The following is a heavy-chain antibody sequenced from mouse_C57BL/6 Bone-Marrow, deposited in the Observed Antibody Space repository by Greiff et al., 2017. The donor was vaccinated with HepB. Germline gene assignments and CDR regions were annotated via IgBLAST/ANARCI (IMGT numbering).Heavy chain of an antibody. D-gene: IGHD1-1*01. CDR3: ASETTVVDY. CDR2: IYPRSGNT. CDR1: GYTFTSYG. V-gene: IGHV1-81*01. J-gene: IGHJ2*01. Sequence: VQLVESGAELARPGASVKLSCKASGYTFTSYGISWVKQRTGQGLEWIGEIYPRSGNTYYNEKFKGKATLTADKSSSTAYMELRSLTSEDSAVYFCASETTVVDYRGQGTTLTVSS.